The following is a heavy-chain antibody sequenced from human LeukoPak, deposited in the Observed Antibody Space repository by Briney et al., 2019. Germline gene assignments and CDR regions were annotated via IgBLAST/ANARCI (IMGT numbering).Heavy chain of an antibody. CDR1: GFTFSSYA. V-gene: IGHV3-30*04. CDR3: ARDCFRRAAAGNPVDY. J-gene: IGHJ4*02. CDR2: ISYDGSNK. Sequence: GGSLRLSCAASGFTFSSYAMHWVRQAPGKGLEWVAVISYDGSNKYYADSVKGRFTISRDNSKNTLYLQMNSLRAEDTAVYYCARDCFRRAAAGNPVDYWGQGTLVTVSS. D-gene: IGHD6-13*01.